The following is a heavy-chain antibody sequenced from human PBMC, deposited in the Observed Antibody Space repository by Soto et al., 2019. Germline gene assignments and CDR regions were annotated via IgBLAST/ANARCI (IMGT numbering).Heavy chain of an antibody. D-gene: IGHD3-9*01. J-gene: IGHJ4*02. CDR2: IYYRGST. Sequence: SETLSLTCTVSGGSISSYYWSWIRQPPGKGLEWIGYIYYRGSTNYNPSLKSRVTISVDTSKNQFSLKLSSVTAADTAVYYCARINYDILTGYPLIDYWGQGTLVTVSS. CDR3: ARINYDILTGYPLIDY. V-gene: IGHV4-59*01. CDR1: GGSISSYY.